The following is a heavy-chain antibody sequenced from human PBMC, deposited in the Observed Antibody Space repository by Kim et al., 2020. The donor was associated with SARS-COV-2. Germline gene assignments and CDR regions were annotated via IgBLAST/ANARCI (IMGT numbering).Heavy chain of an antibody. CDR2: INPNGGST. CDR1: GYTFSSYY. D-gene: IGHD3-10*01. J-gene: IGHJ5*02. V-gene: IGHV1-46*01. CDR3: ARSISLVRGIVITPEFDP. Sequence: ASVKVSCKASGYTFSSYYIQWVRQAPGQGLEWMGIINPNGGSTSYAQKFQGRVTMTRDTSTSTVYMELSSLRSEDTALYYCARSISLVRGIVITPEFDPWGQGTLVTVSS.